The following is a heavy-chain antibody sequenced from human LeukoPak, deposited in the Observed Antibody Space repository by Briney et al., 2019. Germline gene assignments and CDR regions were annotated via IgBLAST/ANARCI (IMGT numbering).Heavy chain of an antibody. V-gene: IGHV4-38-2*02. D-gene: IGHD3-10*01. Sequence: SETLSLTCTVSGYSISSGYYWSWIRQPPGKGLEWIGEINHSGSTNYNPSLKSRVTISVDTSKNQFSLKLSSVTAADTAVYYCASTGYGSGSHDYYYYMDVWGKGTTVTVSS. CDR3: ASTGYGSGSHDYYYYMDV. CDR1: GYSISSGYY. J-gene: IGHJ6*03. CDR2: INHSGST.